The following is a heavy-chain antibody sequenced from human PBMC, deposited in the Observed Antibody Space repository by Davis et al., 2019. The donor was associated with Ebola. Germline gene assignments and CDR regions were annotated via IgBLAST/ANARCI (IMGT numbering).Heavy chain of an antibody. Sequence: SVKVSCKASGFTFTSSAMQWVRQARGQRLEWIGWIVVGSGNTNYAQKLQGRVTMTTDTSTSTAYMELRSLRSDDTAVYYCARDHYGGNSFSYWGQGTLVTVSS. CDR1: GFTFTSSA. CDR2: IVVGSGNT. D-gene: IGHD4-23*01. V-gene: IGHV1-58*02. J-gene: IGHJ4*02. CDR3: ARDHYGGNSFSY.